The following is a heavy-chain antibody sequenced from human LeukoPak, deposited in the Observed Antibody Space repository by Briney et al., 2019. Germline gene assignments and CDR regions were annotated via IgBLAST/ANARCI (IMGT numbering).Heavy chain of an antibody. V-gene: IGHV3-21*01. J-gene: IGHJ4*02. D-gene: IGHD2-2*02. Sequence: ISSCGSYIYYPASVKGGFNVYRDNDKNYVYLKINSLRADDTAVYYCTRDVARTISCYTDWGQGTLVTVSS. CDR2: ISSCGSYI. CDR3: TRDVARTISCYTD.